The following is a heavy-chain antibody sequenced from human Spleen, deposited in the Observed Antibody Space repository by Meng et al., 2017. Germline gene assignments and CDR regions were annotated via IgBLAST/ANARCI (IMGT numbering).Heavy chain of an antibody. CDR1: GGSFSGYY. CDR3: ARGYPGDSRYFDL. D-gene: IGHD7-27*01. V-gene: IGHV4-34*02. J-gene: IGHJ2*01. CDR2: ISNSGST. Sequence: QVQLQQWGAGLLKPSETLSLTCAVYGGSFSGYYCNWIRQPPGKGLEWIGEISNSGSTNYNSSLKSRVTISVDTSKNQCSLKLNSVTAADTAVYYCARGYPGDSRYFDLWGRGTLVTVSS.